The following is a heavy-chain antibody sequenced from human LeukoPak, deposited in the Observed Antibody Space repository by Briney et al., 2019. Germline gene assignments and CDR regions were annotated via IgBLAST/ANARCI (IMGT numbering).Heavy chain of an antibody. CDR2: IYTSGST. V-gene: IGHV4-4*07. CDR1: GGSISSYY. Sequence: SETLSLTCTVSGGSISSYYWSWIRQPAGKGLEWIGRIYTSGSTNYSPSLKSRVTMSVDTSKNQFSLKLSSVTAADTAVYYCAREFRQSSDYYYYYMDVWGKGITVAVSS. D-gene: IGHD3-10*01. J-gene: IGHJ6*03. CDR3: AREFRQSSDYYYYYMDV.